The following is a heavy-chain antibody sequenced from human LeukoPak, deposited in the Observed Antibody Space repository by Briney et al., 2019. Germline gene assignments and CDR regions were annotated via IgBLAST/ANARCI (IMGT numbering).Heavy chain of an antibody. J-gene: IGHJ3*02. CDR2: IYPGDSDT. Sequence: GESLKISCKGSGYSFTRYWIGWVRQMPGKGLEWMGIIYPGDSDTRYSPSFQGQVTISADKSISTAYLQWSSLKASDTAIYYCTRRGYCSSTSCQQGAFDIWGQGTMVTVSS. V-gene: IGHV5-51*01. CDR3: TRRGYCSSTSCQQGAFDI. CDR1: GYSFTRYW. D-gene: IGHD2-2*01.